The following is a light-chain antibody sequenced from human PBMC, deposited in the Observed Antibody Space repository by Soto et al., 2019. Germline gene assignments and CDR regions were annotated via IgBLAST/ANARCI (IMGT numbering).Light chain of an antibody. CDR3: QQSYTIPYT. J-gene: IGKJ2*01. CDR1: QSISTY. V-gene: IGKV1-39*01. CDR2: AAS. Sequence: DIQMTQSPSSLPASVGXRVTLXCRASQSISTYLNWYQQKPGKAPKLLIYAASSLQSGVPSRLSGSGSGTDFTLTISSLQPEDFATYYCQQSYTIPYTFGQGTKLEIK.